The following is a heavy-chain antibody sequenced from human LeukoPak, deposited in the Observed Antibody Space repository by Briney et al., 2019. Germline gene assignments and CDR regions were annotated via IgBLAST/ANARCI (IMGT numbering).Heavy chain of an antibody. CDR1: GDSVSSNSAA. CDR2: TYYRSKWYN. J-gene: IGHJ5*02. CDR3: ARGLGAEPQNGFDP. D-gene: IGHD1-14*01. Sequence: SQTLSLTCAISGDSVSSNSAAWNWIRQSPSRGLEWLGRTYYRSKWYNDYAVSVKSRITINPDTSKNQFSLQLNPVTPEDTAVYYGARGLGAEPQNGFDPWGQGTLVTVSS. V-gene: IGHV6-1*01.